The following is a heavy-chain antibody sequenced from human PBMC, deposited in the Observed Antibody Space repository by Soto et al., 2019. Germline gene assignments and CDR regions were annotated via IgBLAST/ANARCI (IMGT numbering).Heavy chain of an antibody. CDR2: IYNGGGT. V-gene: IGHV3-53*02. CDR3: ASTRGSSYDY. D-gene: IGHD6-6*01. Sequence: EVQLVETGGGLIQPGGSLRLPCAASGFTVSGNYMSWVRQAPGKGLEWVSVIYNGGGTYYADSVKGRFTISRDNSKNTLYLQMSSLRAEDTAVYYCASTRGSSYDYWGQGTLVTVSS. J-gene: IGHJ4*02. CDR1: GFTVSGNY.